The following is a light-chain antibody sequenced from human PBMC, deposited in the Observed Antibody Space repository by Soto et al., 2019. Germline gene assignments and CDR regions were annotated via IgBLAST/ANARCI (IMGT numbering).Light chain of an antibody. J-gene: IGLJ1*01. CDR1: SSDVGDYNY. CDR2: EVS. CDR3: TSYAGTNNPYV. V-gene: IGLV2-8*01. Sequence: QSALTQPPSASGSPGQSVTISCTGTSSDVGDYNYVSWYQQHPGKAPKLMIYEVSKRPSGVPDRFSGSKSGNTASLTVSGLQAEDEADYYCTSYAGTNNPYVFGTGTKLT.